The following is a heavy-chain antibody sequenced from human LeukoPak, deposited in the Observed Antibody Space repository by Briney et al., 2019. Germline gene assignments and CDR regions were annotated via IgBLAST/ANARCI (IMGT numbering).Heavy chain of an antibody. CDR3: ARDSEEAGSTVSGHYFDY. CDR1: GFTFSSYA. V-gene: IGHV3-30-3*01. D-gene: IGHD2-8*02. CDR2: TSYDGSDT. J-gene: IGHJ4*02. Sequence: GGSLRLSCAASGFTFSSYAMHWVRHTPGKGLEWVAVTSYDGSDTYYADSVKGRFTISRDNSKNTLYLQMNRLRAEDTAVYYCARDSEEAGSTVSGHYFDYWGQGTLVTVSS.